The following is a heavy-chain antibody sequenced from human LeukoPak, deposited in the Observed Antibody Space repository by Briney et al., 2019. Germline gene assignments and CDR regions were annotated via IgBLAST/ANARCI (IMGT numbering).Heavy chain of an antibody. Sequence: SVKVSCKASGGTFSSYAISWVRQAPGQGLEWMGRIIPIFGTANYAQKFQGRVTITTDESTSTAYMELSSLRSEDTAVYYCAREPRYYYDSSGYYYFDYRGQGTLVTVSS. D-gene: IGHD3-22*01. CDR1: GGTFSSYA. CDR3: AREPRYYYDSSGYYYFDY. CDR2: IIPIFGTA. V-gene: IGHV1-69*05. J-gene: IGHJ4*02.